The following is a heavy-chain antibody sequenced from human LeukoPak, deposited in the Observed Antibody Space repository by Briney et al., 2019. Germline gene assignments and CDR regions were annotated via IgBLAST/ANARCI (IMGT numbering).Heavy chain of an antibody. CDR2: ISYDGSNK. D-gene: IGHD2-15*01. J-gene: IGHJ4*02. Sequence: GGSLRLSCAASGFTFSSYAMHWVRHAPGKGLEWVAVISYDGSNKYYADSVKGRFTISRDNSKNTLYLQMNSLRAEDTAVYYCARDKGYCSGGSCYLEYYFDYWGQGTLVTVSS. CDR1: GFTFSSYA. CDR3: ARDKGYCSGGSCYLEYYFDY. V-gene: IGHV3-30*04.